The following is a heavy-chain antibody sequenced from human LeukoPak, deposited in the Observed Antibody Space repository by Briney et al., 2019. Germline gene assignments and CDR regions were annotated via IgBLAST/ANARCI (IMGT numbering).Heavy chain of an antibody. V-gene: IGHV1-46*01. CDR1: GYTFTSYY. CDR2: INPSGGST. CDR3: ATPNLSPRDSAAGGMDV. Sequence: GASVKVSCKASGYTFTSYYMHWVRQAPGQGLEWMGIINPSGGSTSYAQKFQGRVTMTRDTSTSTVYMELSSLRSEDTAVYYCATPNLSPRDSAAGGMDVWGQGTTVTVSS. D-gene: IGHD4/OR15-4a*01. J-gene: IGHJ6*02.